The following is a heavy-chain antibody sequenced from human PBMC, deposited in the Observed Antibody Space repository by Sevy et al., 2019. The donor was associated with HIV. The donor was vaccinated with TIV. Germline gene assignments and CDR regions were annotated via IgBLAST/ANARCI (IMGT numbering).Heavy chain of an antibody. V-gene: IGHV3-66*01. J-gene: IGHJ2*01. CDR3: ARAVEDYSDSSAWDWYFDL. D-gene: IGHD3-22*01. CDR2: IFSGGNT. Sequence: GGSLRLPCAASGFTVSGNYMSWVRQAPGKGLDWVSGIFSGGNTHFADSVKGRFTISRDNSKNTLSLQMNSLSAEDTAVYYCARAVEDYSDSSAWDWYFDLWGRGTLVTVSS. CDR1: GFTVSGNY.